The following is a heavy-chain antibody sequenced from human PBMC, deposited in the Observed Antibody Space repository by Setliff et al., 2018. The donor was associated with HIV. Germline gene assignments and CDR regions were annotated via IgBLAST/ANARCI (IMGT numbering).Heavy chain of an antibody. V-gene: IGHV4-39*07. CDR3: ASSSPQLSGYWYYFDY. D-gene: IGHD3-22*01. Sequence: SETLSLTCAVSGGSISSGSYYWGWIRQPPGMGLEWIGSIYYTGSTYYNPSLKSRVTISVDTSKNQFSLKLSSVTAADTAVYYCASSSPQLSGYWYYFDYWGQGTLVTVSS. CDR1: GGSISSGSYY. CDR2: IYYTGST. J-gene: IGHJ4*02.